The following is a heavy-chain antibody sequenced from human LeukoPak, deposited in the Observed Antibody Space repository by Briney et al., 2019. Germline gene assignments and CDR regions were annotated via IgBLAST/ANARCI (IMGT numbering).Heavy chain of an antibody. D-gene: IGHD6-13*01. CDR1: GLTFSSYA. CDR3: ARDLSLVAAGSLDY. J-gene: IGHJ4*02. Sequence: GGSLRLSCAASGLTFSSYAMSWVRQAPGKGLEWVSAISGRDSTTYYADSVKGRFTISRENSKNTLYLQMNSLRAEDTAVYYCARDLSLVAAGSLDYWGQGTLVTVSS. V-gene: IGHV3-23*01. CDR2: ISGRDSTT.